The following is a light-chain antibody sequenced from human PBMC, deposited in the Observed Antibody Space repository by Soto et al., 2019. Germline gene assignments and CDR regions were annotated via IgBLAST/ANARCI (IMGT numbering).Light chain of an antibody. CDR2: KAS. V-gene: IGKV1-5*03. CDR3: QHYNSYSEA. Sequence: DIQMTQSPSTLSASVGDTVTVTCRASQSVSGWLAWYQQRPGKPPNLLIYKASTLKSGVPSRFSGSGSGTEFTLTISSLQPDDFATYYCQHYNSYSEAFGQGTKVDIK. CDR1: QSVSGW. J-gene: IGKJ1*01.